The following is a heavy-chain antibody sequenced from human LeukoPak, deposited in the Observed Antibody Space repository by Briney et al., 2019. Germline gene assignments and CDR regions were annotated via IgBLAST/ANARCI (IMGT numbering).Heavy chain of an antibody. CDR2: INPNNGGA. V-gene: IGHV1-2*02. D-gene: IGHD3-10*01. CDR1: GYTFTAYY. J-gene: IGHJ5*02. Sequence: GASVKLSCKASGYTFTAYYIHWVRHATGQGLEWRGWINPNNGGANYVQKFHGRVTITTDTTISTAYTEPRRLRSEATAVYYCARGSYYNENWFDPWGQGTLVTVSS. CDR3: ARGSYYNENWFDP.